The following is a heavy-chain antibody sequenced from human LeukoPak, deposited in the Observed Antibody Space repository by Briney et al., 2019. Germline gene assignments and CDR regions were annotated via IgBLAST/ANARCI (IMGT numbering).Heavy chain of an antibody. D-gene: IGHD3-3*01. J-gene: IGHJ5*02. Sequence: ASVKVSCKASGGTFSSYAISWVRQAPGQGLEWMGGIIPIFGTANYAQKFQGRVTITADESTSTAYMELSSLRSEDTAVYYCATLLEWSTINWFDPWGQGTLVTVSS. CDR3: ATLLEWSTINWFDP. CDR2: IIPIFGTA. CDR1: GGTFSSYA. V-gene: IGHV1-69*01.